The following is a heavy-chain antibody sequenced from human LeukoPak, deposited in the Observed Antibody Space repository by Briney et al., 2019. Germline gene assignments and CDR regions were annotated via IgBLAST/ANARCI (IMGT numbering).Heavy chain of an antibody. CDR1: GFTVSSNY. J-gene: IGHJ4*02. V-gene: IGHV3-66*02. CDR2: SYSGGST. Sequence: QAGGSLRLSCAASGFTVSSNYMSWVRQAPGKGLEWVSVSYSGGSTYYADSVKGRFTISRDNSKSTLYLQMNSLRAEDTAVYYCARDRGYSSSPGDYWGQGTLVTVSS. CDR3: ARDRGYSSSPGDY. D-gene: IGHD6-6*01.